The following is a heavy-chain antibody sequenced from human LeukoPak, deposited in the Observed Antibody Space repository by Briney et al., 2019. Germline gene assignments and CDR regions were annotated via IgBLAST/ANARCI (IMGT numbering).Heavy chain of an antibody. V-gene: IGHV4-61*01. Sequence: PSETLSLTCTVSGGSVSSGSYYWSWIRQPPGKGLEWIGYIYYSGSTNYNPSLKSRVTISVDTSKNQFSLKLSSVTAADTAVYYCARISSGWPYYYYYYGMDVWGQGTTVTVSS. CDR1: GGSVSSGSYY. CDR3: ARISSGWPYYYYYYGMDV. J-gene: IGHJ6*02. D-gene: IGHD6-19*01. CDR2: IYYSGST.